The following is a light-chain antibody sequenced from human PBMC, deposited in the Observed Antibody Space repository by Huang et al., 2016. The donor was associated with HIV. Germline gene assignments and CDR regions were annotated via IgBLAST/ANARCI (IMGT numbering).Light chain of an antibody. CDR3: QQYNNWPPRT. V-gene: IGKV3-15*01. J-gene: IGKJ1*01. CDR1: QSVSSN. Sequence: EIVMTQSPATLSVSPGKRATLSCRASQSVSSNLAWYQQKPGQAPRLLIYDASTRATGIPARFSGSGSGTEFTLTISSLQSEDIAVYYCQQYNNWPPRTFGQGTKVKIK. CDR2: DAS.